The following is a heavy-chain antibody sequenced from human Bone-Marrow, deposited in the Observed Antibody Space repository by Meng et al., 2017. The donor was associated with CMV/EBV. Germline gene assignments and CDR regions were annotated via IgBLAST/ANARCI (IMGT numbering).Heavy chain of an antibody. D-gene: IGHD6-13*01. CDR2: FDPEDGET. J-gene: IGHJ5*02. CDR1: GYTLTELS. CDR3: ARDGRHSSSWTPWFDP. V-gene: IGHV1-24*01. Sequence: ASVKVSCKVSGYTLTELSRHWVRQAPGKGLEWMGGFDPEDGETIYAQKFQGRVTMTEDTSTDTAYMELSSLRSEDTAVYYCARDGRHSSSWTPWFDPWGQGTLVTVSS.